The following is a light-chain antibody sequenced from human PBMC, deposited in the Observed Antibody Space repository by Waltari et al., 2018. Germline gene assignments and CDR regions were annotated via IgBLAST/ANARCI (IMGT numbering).Light chain of an antibody. J-gene: IGKJ2*01. V-gene: IGKV3-15*01. CDR3: QQYNTWPPLYT. Sequence: EILMTQSPATLSVFPGERATLSCRASQSVSSNLAWYQQKPGQAPRLLIYGASTRATGIPARFSGSGSGTEFTLTISSLQSEDFAVYYCQQYNTWPPLYTFGQGTKLEIK. CDR1: QSVSSN. CDR2: GAS.